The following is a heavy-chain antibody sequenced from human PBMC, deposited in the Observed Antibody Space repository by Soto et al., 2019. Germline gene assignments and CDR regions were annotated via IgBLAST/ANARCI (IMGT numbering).Heavy chain of an antibody. Sequence: ASETLSLTCTVSGDSIGGVGYWSWIRQFPGRGLEWIGCISSSGSTYYNPALNNRISLSLDTSQNPFSLKLLAVTAADPATHYFSPSGVTGLGPPTNWFDPWGQGTLVTVSS. CDR2: ISSSGST. CDR3: SPSGVTGLGPPTNWFDP. D-gene: IGHD2-21*02. J-gene: IGHJ5*02. V-gene: IGHV4-31*03. CDR1: GDSIGGVGY.